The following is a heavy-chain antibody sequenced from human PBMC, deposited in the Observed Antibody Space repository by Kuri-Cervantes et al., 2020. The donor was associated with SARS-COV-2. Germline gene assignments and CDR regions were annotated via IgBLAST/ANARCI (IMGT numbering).Heavy chain of an antibody. J-gene: IGHJ6*03. V-gene: IGHV4-30-4*08. CDR3: ARDGVVPVGGYYMDV. D-gene: IGHD2-2*01. Sequence: SCTVSGGSISSGDYYWSWIRQPPGKGLEWIGYIYYSGSTYYNPSLKSRVTISVDTSKNQFSLKLSSVTAADTAVYYCARDGVVPVGGYYMDVWGKGTTVTVSS. CDR1: GGSISSGDYY. CDR2: IYYSGST.